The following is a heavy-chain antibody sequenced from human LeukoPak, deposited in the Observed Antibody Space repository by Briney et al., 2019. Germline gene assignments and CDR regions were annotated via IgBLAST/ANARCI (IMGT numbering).Heavy chain of an antibody. J-gene: IGHJ4*02. Sequence: PGGSLRLSCAASGFTFSSYAMSWIRQAPGKGLEWVSYISSSSSYTNYADSVKGRFTISRDNAKNSLYLQMNSLRAEDTAVYYCARVISGAFSDYWGQGTLVTVSS. CDR1: GFTFSSYA. CDR3: ARVISGAFSDY. V-gene: IGHV3-11*05. D-gene: IGHD7-27*01. CDR2: ISSSSSYT.